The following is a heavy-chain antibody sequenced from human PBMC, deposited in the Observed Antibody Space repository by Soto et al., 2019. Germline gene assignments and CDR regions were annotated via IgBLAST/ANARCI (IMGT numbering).Heavy chain of an antibody. J-gene: IGHJ4*02. V-gene: IGHV4-39*01. CDR2: IYYSGST. D-gene: IGHD6-13*01. Sequence: QLQLQESGPGLVKPSETLSLTCTVSGGSISSSSYYWGWIRQPPGKGLEWIGSIYYSGSTYYNPSLKGRVTMSVDTSKNQFSLKLSSVTAADTAVYYCARQKGSSSWYLVWGQGTLVTVSS. CDR1: GGSISSSSYY. CDR3: ARQKGSSSWYLV.